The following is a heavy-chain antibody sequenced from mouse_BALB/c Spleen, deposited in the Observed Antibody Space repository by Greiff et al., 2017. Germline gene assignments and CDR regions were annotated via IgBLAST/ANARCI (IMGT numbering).Heavy chain of an antibody. J-gene: IGHJ3*01. V-gene: IGHV14-3*02. CDR2: IDPANGNT. CDR1: GFNIKDTY. D-gene: IGHD1-1*01. Sequence: VQLQQSGAELVKPGASVKLSCTASGFNIKDTYMHWVKQRPEQGLEWIGRIDPANGNTKYDPKFQGKATITADTSSNTAYLQLSSLTSEDTAVYYCATSPGLGDYYGSSSFAYWGQGTLVTVSA. CDR3: ATSPGLGDYYGSSSFAY.